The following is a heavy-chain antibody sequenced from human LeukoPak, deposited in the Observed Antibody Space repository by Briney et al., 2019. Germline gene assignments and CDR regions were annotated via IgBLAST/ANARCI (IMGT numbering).Heavy chain of an antibody. D-gene: IGHD1-26*01. CDR3: AKTSRSGTYYVRSFDY. CDR2: IWYDGTNK. Sequence: GRSLRLSCAASGFTFSSYAMHWVRQAPGKGLEWVAVIWYDGTNKYYADFVKGRFTLSRDNSENTLYLQMNSLGVEDTAVYYCAKTSRSGTYYVRSFDYWGQGTLVTVSS. CDR1: GFTFSSYA. V-gene: IGHV3-33*08. J-gene: IGHJ4*02.